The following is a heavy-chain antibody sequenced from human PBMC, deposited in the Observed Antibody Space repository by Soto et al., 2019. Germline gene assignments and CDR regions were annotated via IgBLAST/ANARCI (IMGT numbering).Heavy chain of an antibody. CDR1: GFTLRNYA. Sequence: GGSLRLSCEASGFTLRNYAMTWIRQAPGKGLEWVSLISANDVGTYYAESVKTRFTISTDQSRNTVYLQMDSLRADDTAIYYCAKAKNDYNWDNRPPFDYWGQGTLVTVS. CDR2: ISANDVGT. D-gene: IGHD1-20*01. CDR3: AKAKNDYNWDNRPPFDY. J-gene: IGHJ4*02. V-gene: IGHV3-23*01.